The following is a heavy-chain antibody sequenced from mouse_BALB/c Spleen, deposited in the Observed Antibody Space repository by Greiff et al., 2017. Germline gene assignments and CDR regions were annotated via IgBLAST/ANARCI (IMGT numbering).Heavy chain of an antibody. V-gene: IGHV5-17*02. D-gene: IGHD4-1*01. CDR2: ISSGSSTI. CDR1: GFTFSSFG. CDR3: AREGDWAFAY. Sequence: EVQGVESGGGLVQPGGSRKLSCAASGFTFSSFGMHWVRQAPEKGLEWVAYISSGSSTIYYADTVKGRFTISRDNPKNTLFLQMTSLRSEDTAMYYCAREGDWAFAYWGQGTLVIVSA. J-gene: IGHJ3*01.